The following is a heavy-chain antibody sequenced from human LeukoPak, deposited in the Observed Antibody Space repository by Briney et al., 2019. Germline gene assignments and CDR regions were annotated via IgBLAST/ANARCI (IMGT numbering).Heavy chain of an antibody. D-gene: IGHD2-15*01. CDR2: IYTRGST. CDR3: ARGRYCSADICSGGDAFDI. Sequence: SETLSLSCTVSGGSINNYYWSWSRQPAGKGLEWIGRIYTRGSTNYNPSLKSRVTMSVDTSKNQFSLKLSSVTAADTAVYYCARGRYCSADICSGGDAFDIWGQGTMVSVSS. CDR1: GGSINNYY. V-gene: IGHV4-4*07. J-gene: IGHJ3*02.